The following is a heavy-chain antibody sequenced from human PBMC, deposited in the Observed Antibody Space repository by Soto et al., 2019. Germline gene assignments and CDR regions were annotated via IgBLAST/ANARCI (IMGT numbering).Heavy chain of an antibody. Sequence: SETLSLTCTVSGGSISSNSYYWGWIRQPPGKGLEWIGSIYYSGSTYYNPSLKSRVTISVDTSKNQFSLKLSSVTAADTAVYYCARTGYGEKDFDYWGQGTLVTVS. V-gene: IGHV4-39*01. CDR3: ARTGYGEKDFDY. D-gene: IGHD4-17*01. CDR1: GGSISSNSYY. J-gene: IGHJ4*02. CDR2: IYYSGST.